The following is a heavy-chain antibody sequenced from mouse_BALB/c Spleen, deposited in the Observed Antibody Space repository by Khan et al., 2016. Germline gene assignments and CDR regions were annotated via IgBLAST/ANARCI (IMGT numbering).Heavy chain of an antibody. CDR3: AREETTATWGY. D-gene: IGHD1-2*01. CDR1: GFTFSSYA. Sequence: EVELVESGGGLVKPGGSLKLSCAASGFTFSSYAMSWVRQTPEKRLEWVASISSGGSTYYPDSVKGRFTISRDNARNILYLQMSSLRSEDTAMYYCAREETTATWGYWGQGTSVTVSS. J-gene: IGHJ4*01. CDR2: ISSGGST. V-gene: IGHV5-6-5*01.